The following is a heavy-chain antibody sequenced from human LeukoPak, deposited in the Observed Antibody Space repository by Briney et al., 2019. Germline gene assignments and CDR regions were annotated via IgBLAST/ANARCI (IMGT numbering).Heavy chain of an antibody. CDR1: GGSISSSSYY. CDR2: IYYSGST. CDR3: ASVPQYSSSWYFPPYPYYYYMDV. J-gene: IGHJ6*03. V-gene: IGHV4-39*01. Sequence: SETLSLTCTVSGGSISSSSYYWGWIRQPPGKGLEWIGSIYYSGSTYYNPSLKSRVTISVDTSKNQFSLKLSSVTAADTAVYYCASVPQYSSSWYFPPYPYYYYMDVWGKGTTVTVSS. D-gene: IGHD6-13*01.